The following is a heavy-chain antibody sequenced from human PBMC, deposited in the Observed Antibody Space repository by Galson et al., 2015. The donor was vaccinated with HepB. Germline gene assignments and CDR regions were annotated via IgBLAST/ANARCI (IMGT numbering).Heavy chain of an antibody. CDR1: GLIFSDYA. Sequence: SLRLSCAASGLIFSDYAMHWVRQAPGKGLEWVAVISFDGSTKYYADSVKGRFTISRDNSKNTLSLQMSSLRAEDTAVYYCAREINYYGSGSYNRGGAFDSWGQGTLVTVSS. J-gene: IGHJ4*02. CDR2: ISFDGSTK. CDR3: AREINYYGSGSYNRGGAFDS. D-gene: IGHD3-10*01. V-gene: IGHV3-30-3*01.